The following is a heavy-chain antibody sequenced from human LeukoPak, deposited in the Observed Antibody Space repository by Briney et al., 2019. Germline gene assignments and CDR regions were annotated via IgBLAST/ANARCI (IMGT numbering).Heavy chain of an antibody. V-gene: IGHV3-30-3*01. D-gene: IGHD6-13*01. J-gene: IGHJ4*02. CDR2: ISYDGSNK. CDR1: GFTFSSYA. CDR3: ARGIAAAGTVTDQGYYLDY. Sequence: PGRSLRLSCAASGFTFSSYAMHWVRQAPGKGLEWVAVISYDGSNKYYADSVKGRFTISRDNSKNTLYLQMNSLRAEDTAVYYCARGIAAAGTVTDQGYYLDYWGQGTLVTVSS.